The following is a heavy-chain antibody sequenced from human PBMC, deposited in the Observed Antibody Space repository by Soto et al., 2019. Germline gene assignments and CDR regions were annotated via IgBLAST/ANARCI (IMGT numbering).Heavy chain of an antibody. J-gene: IGHJ6*02. CDR2: ISYDGSNK. CDR3: AKGWAMVRGAKVYYYYGMDV. D-gene: IGHD3-10*01. V-gene: IGHV3-30*18. Sequence: QVQLVESGGGVVQPGRSLRLSCAASGFTFSSYGMHWVRQAPGKGLEWVAVISYDGSNKYYADSVKGRFTISRDNSKNKLYLQRNSLRAEDTAVYYCAKGWAMVRGAKVYYYYGMDVWGQGTTVTVSS. CDR1: GFTFSSYG.